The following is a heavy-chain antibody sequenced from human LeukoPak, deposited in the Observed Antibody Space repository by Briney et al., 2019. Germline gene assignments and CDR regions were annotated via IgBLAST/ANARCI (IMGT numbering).Heavy chain of an antibody. D-gene: IGHD5-24*01. V-gene: IGHV3-23*01. J-gene: IGHJ4*02. CDR3: AAINIAQLPIRVY. CDR1: GFTFTNYA. CDR2: ISDTYSAT. Sequence: GGSLRLSCAASGFTFTNYAMTWVRQAPGKGLEWVSSISDTYSATYYTDSVKGRFTISRDNSKNTLYLQMNSLRVEDTAVYYCAAINIAQLPIRVYWGQGTLVTVSS.